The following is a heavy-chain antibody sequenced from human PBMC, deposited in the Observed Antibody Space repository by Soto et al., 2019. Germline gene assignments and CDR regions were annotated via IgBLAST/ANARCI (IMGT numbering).Heavy chain of an antibody. V-gene: IGHV4-31*03. D-gene: IGHD6-13*01. J-gene: IGHJ4*02. CDR3: ARFAKEENPKLESWYAFDF. Sequence: VQLQESGPGLVKPSQTLFLTCTVSGGSIRSGGYFWSWVRQQPGKGLEWIGHIYYRGGTSYNPSLESRVAMSVDTSKNEFTLKVNSVTAADTAIYYCARFAKEENPKLESWYAFDFWGRGTLVTVSS. CDR2: IYYRGGT. CDR1: GGSIRSGGYF.